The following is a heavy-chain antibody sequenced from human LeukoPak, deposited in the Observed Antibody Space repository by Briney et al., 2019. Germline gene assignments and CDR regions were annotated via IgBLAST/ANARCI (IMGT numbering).Heavy chain of an antibody. J-gene: IGHJ4*02. Sequence: SETLSLTCTVSGGSISSGGYYWSWIRQHPGKGLEWIGYIYYSGSTYYNPSLKSRVTISVDTSKNQFSLKLSSVTAADTAVYYCASSYDSSGYLMDYWGQGTLVTVSS. CDR1: GGSISSGGYY. CDR2: IYYSGST. D-gene: IGHD3-22*01. V-gene: IGHV4-31*03. CDR3: ASSYDSSGYLMDY.